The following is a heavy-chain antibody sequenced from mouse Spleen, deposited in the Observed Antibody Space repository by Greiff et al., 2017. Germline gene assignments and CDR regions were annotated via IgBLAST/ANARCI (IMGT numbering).Heavy chain of an antibody. CDR1: GYTFTSYC. CDR3: ARDYYGSSLFDY. Sequence: QVQLQQSGAEPAKPGASVKLSCKASGYTFTSYCMHWVKQRPGQGLEWIGYINPSSGYTKYNQKFKDKATLTADKSSSTAYMQMSSLTYEDSAVYFCARDYYGSSLFDYWGQGTTLTVSS. D-gene: IGHD1-1*01. CDR2: INPSSGYT. J-gene: IGHJ2*01. V-gene: IGHV1-7*01.